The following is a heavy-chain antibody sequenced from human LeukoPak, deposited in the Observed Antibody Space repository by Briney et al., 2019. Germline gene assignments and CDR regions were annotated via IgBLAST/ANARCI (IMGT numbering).Heavy chain of an antibody. Sequence: GGSLRLSCAASGFTFSSYGMYWVRQAPGKGLEWVAVISYDGSNKYYADSVTGRFTISRDNSENTLYLQMDSLRPEDTAVYYCAKGYSYYGTGPCDYWGQGTLVTFSS. CDR1: GFTFSSYG. D-gene: IGHD3-10*01. CDR3: AKGYSYYGTGPCDY. V-gene: IGHV3-30*18. J-gene: IGHJ4*02. CDR2: ISYDGSNK.